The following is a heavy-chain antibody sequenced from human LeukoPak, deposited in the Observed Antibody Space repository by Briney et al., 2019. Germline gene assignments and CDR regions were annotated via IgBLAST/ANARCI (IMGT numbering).Heavy chain of an antibody. CDR2: MNPNSGNT. J-gene: IGHJ4*02. CDR3: AGIAAAGNRNFDY. CDR1: GYTFTNYD. V-gene: IGHV1-8*01. Sequence: ASVKVSCKASGYTFTNYDINWVRQATGQGLEWVGWMNPNSGNTGYAQKFQGRVTMTRNTSISTAYMELSSLRSEDTAVYYCAGIAAAGNRNFDYWGQGTLVTVSS. D-gene: IGHD6-13*01.